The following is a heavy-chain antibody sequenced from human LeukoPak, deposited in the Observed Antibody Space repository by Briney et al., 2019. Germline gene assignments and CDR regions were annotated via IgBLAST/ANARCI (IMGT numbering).Heavy chain of an antibody. CDR1: GGSFSGYY. CDR3: ARVGSTVTG. J-gene: IGHJ4*02. CDR2: INHSGST. Sequence: SETLSLTCAVYGGSFSGYYWSWIRQPPGKGLEWIGEINHSGSTNYNPSLKSRVTISVDTSKNQFSLKLSSVTAADTAVYYCARVGSTVTGWGQGTLVTVSS. D-gene: IGHD4-17*01. V-gene: IGHV4-34*01.